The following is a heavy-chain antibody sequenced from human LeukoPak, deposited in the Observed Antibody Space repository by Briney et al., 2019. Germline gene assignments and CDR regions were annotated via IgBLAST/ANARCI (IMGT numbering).Heavy chain of an antibody. Sequence: SETLSLTCAVSGGSISSGGYSWSWIRQPPGKGLEWIGYIYYSGSTYYNPSLKSRVTISVDTSKNQFSLKLSSVTAADTAVYYCARGEVVFPYDSSGYYYSGLPVGAFDIWGQGTMVTVSS. V-gene: IGHV4-30-4*07. CDR2: IYYSGST. CDR3: ARGEVVFPYDSSGYYYSGLPVGAFDI. D-gene: IGHD3-22*01. CDR1: GGSISSGGYS. J-gene: IGHJ3*02.